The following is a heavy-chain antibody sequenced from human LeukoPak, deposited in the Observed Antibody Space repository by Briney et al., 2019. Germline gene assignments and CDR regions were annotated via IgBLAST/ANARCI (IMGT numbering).Heavy chain of an antibody. CDR2: INPNSGGT. D-gene: IGHD6-6*01. V-gene: IGHV1-2*02. CDR3: ASEGYSSSSGYYFDY. Sequence: ASVKVSCKASGYTFTGYYMHWMRQAPGQGLEWMGWINPNSGGTNYAQKFQGRVTMTRDTSISTAYMELSRLRSDDTAVYYCASEGYSSSSGYYFDYWGQGTLVTVSS. CDR1: GYTFTGYY. J-gene: IGHJ4*02.